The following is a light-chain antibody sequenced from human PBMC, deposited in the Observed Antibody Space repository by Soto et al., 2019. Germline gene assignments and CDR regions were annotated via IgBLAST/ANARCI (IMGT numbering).Light chain of an antibody. CDR1: QSINTR. J-gene: IGKJ5*01. V-gene: IGKV3-11*01. CDR3: QQRPMWPIT. Sequence: EIVLTLSPATVSTFDSDRVSLSCRASQSINTRLAWYQHRPGQAPRLLIYNAYNRAIGIPPRFSGSGSGTDFTLTISSLEPEDSAVYYCQQRPMWPITFGQGTRLEIK. CDR2: NAY.